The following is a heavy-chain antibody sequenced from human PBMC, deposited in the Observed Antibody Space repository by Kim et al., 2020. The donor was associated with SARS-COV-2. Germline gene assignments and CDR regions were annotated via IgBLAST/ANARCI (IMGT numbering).Heavy chain of an antibody. V-gene: IGHV3-53*01. Sequence: STYYADSGKGRFTISRDIPKDTRYLQMNSLRADDTAVYYCSRSTVGAYFDYWGQGSLVSVSS. J-gene: IGHJ4*02. CDR3: SRSTVGAYFDY. CDR2: ST. D-gene: IGHD1-26*01.